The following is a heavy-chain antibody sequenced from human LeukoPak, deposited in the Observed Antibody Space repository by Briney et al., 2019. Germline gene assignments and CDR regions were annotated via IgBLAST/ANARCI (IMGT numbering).Heavy chain of an antibody. CDR3: ARDYCSGGSCYWDY. J-gene: IGHJ4*02. D-gene: IGHD2-15*01. Sequence: PSETLSLTCTVSGGPISSYYWSWIRQPPGKGLEWIGYIYYSGSTNYNPSLKSRVTISVDTSKNQFSLKLSSVTAADTAVYYCARDYCSGGSCYWDYWGQGTLVTVSS. V-gene: IGHV4-59*01. CDR1: GGPISSYY. CDR2: IYYSGST.